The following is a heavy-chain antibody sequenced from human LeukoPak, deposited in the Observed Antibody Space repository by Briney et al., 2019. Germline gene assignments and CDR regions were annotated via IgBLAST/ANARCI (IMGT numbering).Heavy chain of an antibody. CDR2: INPNSGGT. CDR3: ARDRDRGGGVPYDFWSGYYVSGSEFDP. J-gene: IGHJ5*02. D-gene: IGHD3-3*01. Sequence: GASVKVSCKASGYTFTGYYMHWVRQAPGQGLEWMGWINPNSGGTNYAQKFQGRVTMTRDTSISTAYMELSRLRSDDTAVYYCARDRDRGGGVPYDFWSGYYVSGSEFDPWGQGTLVTVSS. V-gene: IGHV1-2*02. CDR1: GYTFTGYY.